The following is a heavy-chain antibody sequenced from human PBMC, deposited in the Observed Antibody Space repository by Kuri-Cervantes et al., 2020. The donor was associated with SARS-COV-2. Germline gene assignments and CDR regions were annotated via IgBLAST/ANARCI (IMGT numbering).Heavy chain of an antibody. Sequence: SETLSLTCAVYGGSFSGYYWSWIRQPPGKGLEWIGEINHSGSTNYNPSLKSRVTISVDTSKNQFSLKLSSVTAADTAMYYCARDGAFNFDYCGQGTLVTVSS. CDR2: INHSGST. J-gene: IGHJ4*02. D-gene: IGHD3-16*01. CDR3: ARDGAFNFDY. CDR1: GGSFSGYY. V-gene: IGHV4-34*01.